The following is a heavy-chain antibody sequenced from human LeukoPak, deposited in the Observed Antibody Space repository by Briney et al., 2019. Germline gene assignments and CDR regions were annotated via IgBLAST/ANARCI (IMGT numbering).Heavy chain of an antibody. V-gene: IGHV4-34*01. J-gene: IGHJ4*02. CDR2: INHSGST. CDR3: ARGPYYYDSSGYKWALDY. D-gene: IGHD3-22*01. CDR1: GGSFSGYY. Sequence: TSETLSLTCAVYGGSFSGYYWSWIRQPPGKGLEWIGEINHSGSTNYNPSLKSRVTISVDTSKNQFSLKLSSVTAADTAVYYCARGPYYYDSSGYKWALDYWGQGTLVTVSS.